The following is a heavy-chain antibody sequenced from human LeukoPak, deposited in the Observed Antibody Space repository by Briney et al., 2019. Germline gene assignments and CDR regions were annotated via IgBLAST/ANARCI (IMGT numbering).Heavy chain of an antibody. J-gene: IGHJ4*02. CDR1: GDSISETGYY. CDR3: ARHPGRPESPRGDYYFDY. V-gene: IGHV4-39*01. CDR2: IYYSGST. D-gene: IGHD3-16*01. Sequence: PSETLSLTCSVAGDSISETGYYWGWIRQPPGKGLEWIGSIYYSGSTYYNPSLKSRVTISVDTSKNQFSLKLSSVTAADTAVYYCARHPGRPESPRGDYYFDYWGQGTLVTVSS.